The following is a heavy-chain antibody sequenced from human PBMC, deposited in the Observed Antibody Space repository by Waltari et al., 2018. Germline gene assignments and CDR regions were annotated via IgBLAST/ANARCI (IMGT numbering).Heavy chain of an antibody. CDR2: IYHSGCP. D-gene: IGHD1-26*01. CDR1: GGSISSGGYS. Sequence: QLQLQESGSGLVKPSQTLSLTCAVSGGSISSGGYSWSWIRQPPGKGLEWIGYIYHSGCPYYNPSLKSRVTISVDRSKTQFSLKLSSVTAADTAVYYCARAGAGPVGAFDIWGQGTMVTVSS. CDR3: ARAGAGPVGAFDI. J-gene: IGHJ3*02. V-gene: IGHV4-30-2*01.